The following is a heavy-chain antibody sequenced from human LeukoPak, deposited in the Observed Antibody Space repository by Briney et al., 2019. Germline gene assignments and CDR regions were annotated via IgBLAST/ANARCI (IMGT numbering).Heavy chain of an antibody. D-gene: IGHD3-3*02. Sequence: KPSETLSLTCTVSGGSISSYYWSWIRQPPGKGLEWIGYIYYSGSTNYNPSLKSRVTISVDTSKNQFSLKLSSVTAADTAVYYCARFPGPYHLAIDCWGQGTLVTVSS. CDR2: IYYSGST. V-gene: IGHV4-59*01. J-gene: IGHJ4*02. CDR1: GGSISSYY. CDR3: ARFPGPYHLAIDC.